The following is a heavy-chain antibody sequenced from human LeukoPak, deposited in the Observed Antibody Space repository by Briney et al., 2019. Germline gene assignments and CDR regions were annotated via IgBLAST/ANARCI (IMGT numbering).Heavy chain of an antibody. D-gene: IGHD6-19*01. J-gene: IGHJ6*02. CDR1: GGSFSGYY. CDR3: ARGTDSSGWYDYYYYGMDV. CDR2: INHSGST. Sequence: SETLSLTCAVYGGSFSGYYWSWIRQPPGKGLEWIGEINHSGSTNYNPSLKSRVTIAVDTSKNQFSLKLSSVTAADTAAYYCARGTDSSGWYDYYYYGMDVWGQGTTVTVSS. V-gene: IGHV4-34*01.